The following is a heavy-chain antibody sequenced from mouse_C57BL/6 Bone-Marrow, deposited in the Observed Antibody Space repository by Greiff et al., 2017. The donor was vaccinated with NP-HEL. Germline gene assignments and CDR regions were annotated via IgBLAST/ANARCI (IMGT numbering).Heavy chain of an antibody. D-gene: IGHD1-1*01. Sequence: QVQLKESGPGLVQPSQSLSITCTVSGFSLTSYGVHWVRQSPGKGLEWLGVIWSGGSTDYNAAFISRLSISKDNSKSQVFFKMNSLQADDTAIYYCARRIYYYGSWYFDVWGTGTTVTVSS. CDR2: IWSGGST. V-gene: IGHV2-2*01. CDR1: GFSLTSYG. J-gene: IGHJ1*03. CDR3: ARRIYYYGSWYFDV.